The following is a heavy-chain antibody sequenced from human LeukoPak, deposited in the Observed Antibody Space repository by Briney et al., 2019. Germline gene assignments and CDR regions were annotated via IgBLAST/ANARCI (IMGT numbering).Heavy chain of an antibody. D-gene: IGHD3-10*01. CDR2: INHSGST. CDR3: ARVRYYGSGRRNWFDP. V-gene: IGHV4-34*01. Sequence: PSETLSLTCTVSGGSISSYYWSWIRQPPGKGLEWIGEINHSGSTNYNPSLKSRVTISVDTSKNQFSLKLSSVTAADTAVYYCARVRYYGSGRRNWFDPWGQGTLVTVSS. J-gene: IGHJ5*02. CDR1: GGSISSYY.